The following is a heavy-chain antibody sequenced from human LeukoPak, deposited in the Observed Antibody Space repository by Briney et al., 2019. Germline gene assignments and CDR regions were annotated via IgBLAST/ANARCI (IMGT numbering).Heavy chain of an antibody. Sequence: TGGSLRLSCTASGFTFGDYAMSWVRQAPGKGLEWVGFIRSKAYGGTTEYAASVKGRFTISRDDSKSIAYLQMNSLKTEDTAVYYCISDYVVDYWGQGTLVTVSS. J-gene: IGHJ4*02. CDR3: ISDYVVDY. V-gene: IGHV3-49*04. CDR1: GFTFGDYA. CDR2: IRSKAYGGTT. D-gene: IGHD3-16*01.